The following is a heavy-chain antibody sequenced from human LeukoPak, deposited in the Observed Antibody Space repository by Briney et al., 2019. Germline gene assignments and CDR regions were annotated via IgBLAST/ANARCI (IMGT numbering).Heavy chain of an antibody. CDR2: IIPIFGTA. Sequence: ASVKVSCKASGGTFSSYAISWVRQAPGQGLEWMGGIIPIFGTANYAQKFQGRATITADKSTSTAYMELSSLRSEDTAVYYCARVRQWLVSDAFDIWGQGTMVTVSS. J-gene: IGHJ3*02. CDR1: GGTFSSYA. V-gene: IGHV1-69*06. D-gene: IGHD6-19*01. CDR3: ARVRQWLVSDAFDI.